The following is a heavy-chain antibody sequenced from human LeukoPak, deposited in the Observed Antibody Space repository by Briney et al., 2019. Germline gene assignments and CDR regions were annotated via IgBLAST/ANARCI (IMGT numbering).Heavy chain of an antibody. V-gene: IGHV3-74*01. Sequence: PSETLSLTCTVSGGSISSSSYYWGWVRQAPGKGLVWVSRINSDGSSTSYADSVEGRFTISRDNTKNTLYLQMNSLRAEDTAVYYCARGGLWSLLDMDVWGKGTTVTISS. CDR2: INSDGSST. J-gene: IGHJ6*03. CDR3: ARGGLWSLLDMDV. D-gene: IGHD5-18*01. CDR1: GGSISSSSYY.